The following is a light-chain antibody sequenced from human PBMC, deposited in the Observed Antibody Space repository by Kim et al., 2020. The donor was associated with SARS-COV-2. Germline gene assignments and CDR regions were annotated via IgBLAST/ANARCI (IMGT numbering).Light chain of an antibody. Sequence: EIVLTQSPGTLSLSPGERATLSCRASQSVSNHYLAWYQQKPGQAHRLLIYGSSTRATGIPDRFSGSGSGTDFTLTISRLEPEDFAVYYCLQYGGSPWTFGQGTKVDIK. CDR2: GSS. CDR1: QSVSNHY. V-gene: IGKV3-20*01. CDR3: LQYGGSPWT. J-gene: IGKJ1*01.